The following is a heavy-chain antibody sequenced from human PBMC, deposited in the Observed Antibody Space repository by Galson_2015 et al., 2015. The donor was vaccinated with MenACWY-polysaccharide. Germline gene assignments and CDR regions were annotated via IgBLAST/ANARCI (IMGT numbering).Heavy chain of an antibody. CDR2: ISGNGGST. J-gene: IGHJ4*02. V-gene: IGHV3-23*01. CDR1: GFTFSSYA. Sequence: SLRLSCAASGFTFSSYAMSWVRQAPGKGLEWVSAISGNGGSTHYADSVKGRFTISRDNSKNTLYLQMNSLRAEDTAVYYCAKGYSSGWTPWDYFDYWGQGTLVTVSS. CDR3: AKGYSSGWTPWDYFDY. D-gene: IGHD6-19*01.